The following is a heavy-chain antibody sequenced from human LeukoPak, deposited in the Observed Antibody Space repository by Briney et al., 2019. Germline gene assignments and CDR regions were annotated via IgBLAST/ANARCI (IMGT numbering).Heavy chain of an antibody. Sequence: GEPLKISCKGSGYSFTSYWIGWVRQMPGKGLGWMGIIYPGDSDTRYSPSFQGQVTISADKSISTAYLQWSSLKASDTAMYYCARAASSSSSFYYYYMDVWGKGTTVTVSS. CDR3: ARAASSSSSFYYYYMDV. D-gene: IGHD6-6*01. J-gene: IGHJ6*03. V-gene: IGHV5-51*01. CDR2: IYPGDSDT. CDR1: GYSFTSYW.